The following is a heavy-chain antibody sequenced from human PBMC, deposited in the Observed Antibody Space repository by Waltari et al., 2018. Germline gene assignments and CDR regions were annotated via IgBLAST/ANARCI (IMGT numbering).Heavy chain of an antibody. J-gene: IGHJ6*02. V-gene: IGHV3-30*18. CDR2: ISYDGSNK. Sequence: QVQLVESGGGVVQPGRSRRLSCTASGFTFSTHGMHWVPQAPGKGLEWVAVISYDGSNKYYADSVKGRFTISRDNSKNTLYLQMNSLRAEDTAVYYCAKEYSNYYTFNMDVWGQGTTVTVSS. CDR1: GFTFSTHG. D-gene: IGHD4-4*01. CDR3: AKEYSNYYTFNMDV.